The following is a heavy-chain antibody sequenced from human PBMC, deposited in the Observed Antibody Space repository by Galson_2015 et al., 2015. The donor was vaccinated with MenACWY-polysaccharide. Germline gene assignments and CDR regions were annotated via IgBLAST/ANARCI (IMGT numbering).Heavy chain of an antibody. V-gene: IGHV3-11*01. J-gene: IGHJ6*02. CDR3: ARDQAPYYYGSGNYYYYGMDV. Sequence: SLRLSCAASGFTFSDYYMHWIRQAPGKGLEWVSYISSGGSTIYYADSVKGRFTISRDDAKNSLYLQMNSLRAGDTAVYYCARDQAPYYYGSGNYYYYGMDVWGQGTTVTVSS. D-gene: IGHD3-10*01. CDR1: GFTFSDYY. CDR2: ISSGGSTI.